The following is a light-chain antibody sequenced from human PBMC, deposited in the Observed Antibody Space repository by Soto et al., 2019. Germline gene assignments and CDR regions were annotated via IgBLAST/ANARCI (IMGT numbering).Light chain of an antibody. Sequence: QSALTQPASVSGSPGQSITISYTGTSSDGVSYNYVSWYQHHPGKAPKPMIYDVSNRPSGVSNRFSGSKSGNTAFLSISGLQPEDEADYYCSSYRTSNTRQIVCGTGTKVTVL. V-gene: IGLV2-14*03. CDR3: SSYRTSNTRQIV. CDR2: DVS. J-gene: IGLJ1*01. CDR1: SSDGVSYNY.